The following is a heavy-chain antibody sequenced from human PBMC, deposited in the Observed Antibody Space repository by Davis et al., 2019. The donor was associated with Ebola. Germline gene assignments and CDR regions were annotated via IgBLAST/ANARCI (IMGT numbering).Heavy chain of an antibody. D-gene: IGHD3-10*01. J-gene: IGHJ3*01. V-gene: IGHV5-51*01. CDR3: ARASRGAFDF. CDR2: IYPGDSDI. CDR1: GYNFLTYW. Sequence: GGSLRLSCKTSGYNFLTYWIGWVRQLPGEGPEWMGIIYPGDSDIRYSPPFQGQVTISADKSINTAYVQWSSLQASDTAIYYCARASRGAFDFWGQGTMVTVSS.